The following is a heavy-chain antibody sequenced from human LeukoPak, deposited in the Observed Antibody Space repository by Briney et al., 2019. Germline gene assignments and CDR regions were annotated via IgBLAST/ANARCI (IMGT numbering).Heavy chain of an antibody. V-gene: IGHV1-2*02. CDR1: GYTFISYG. D-gene: IGHD2-15*01. J-gene: IGHJ4*02. CDR2: ISHNRGGT. Sequence: GASVKVSCTASGYTFISYGISWVRQAPGQGLEWMGWISHNRGGTNYAQTFQGRVTITRDTSISTAYMQLSSLGSDDTAVYYCSRDAGYCSGGSCWYFDFWGQGTLVTVSA. CDR3: SRDAGYCSGGSCWYFDF.